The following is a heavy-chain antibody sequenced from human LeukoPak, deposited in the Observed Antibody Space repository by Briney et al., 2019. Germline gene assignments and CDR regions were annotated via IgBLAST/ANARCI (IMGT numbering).Heavy chain of an antibody. Sequence: PSETLSLTSAVYGGSFSGYYWSWIRQPPGKGLEWIGEINHSGSTNYNPSLKSRVTISVDTSKNQFSLKLSSVTAADTAVYYCARGEQWLVTSWGQGTLVTVSS. V-gene: IGHV4-34*01. D-gene: IGHD6-19*01. CDR3: ARGEQWLVTS. J-gene: IGHJ4*02. CDR2: INHSGST. CDR1: GGSFSGYY.